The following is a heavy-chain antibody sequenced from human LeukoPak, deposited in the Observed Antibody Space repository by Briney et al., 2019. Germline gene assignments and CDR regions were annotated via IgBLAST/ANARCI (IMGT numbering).Heavy chain of an antibody. Sequence: PSETQSLTCTVSNSSIISYYWSWIRQPPGKGLEWIGYIYYSGTTNYNPSLKSRVTMSVDTSKNQFSLKLSSVTAADTAVYYCARIRVNAFDIWGQGTMVTVSS. CDR2: IYYSGTT. V-gene: IGHV4-59*01. J-gene: IGHJ3*02. CDR3: ARIRVNAFDI. D-gene: IGHD3-10*01. CDR1: NSSIISYY.